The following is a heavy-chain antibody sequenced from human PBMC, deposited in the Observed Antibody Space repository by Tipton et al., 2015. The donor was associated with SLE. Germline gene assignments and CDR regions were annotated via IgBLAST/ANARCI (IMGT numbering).Heavy chain of an antibody. Sequence: SLRLSCAASGFTFSSYAMSWVRQAPGKGLEWVSAISGSGGSTYYADSVKGRFTISRDNSKNTLYLQMNSLRAEDTAVYYCAKGGALLWFRELPFDYWGQGTLVTVSS. J-gene: IGHJ4*02. V-gene: IGHV3-23*01. D-gene: IGHD3-10*01. CDR3: AKGGALLWFRELPFDY. CDR2: ISGSGGST. CDR1: GFTFSSYA.